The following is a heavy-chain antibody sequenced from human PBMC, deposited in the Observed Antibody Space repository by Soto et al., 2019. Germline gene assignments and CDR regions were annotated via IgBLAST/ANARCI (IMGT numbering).Heavy chain of an antibody. V-gene: IGHV3-30-3*01. Sequence: HPGGSLRLSCAASGFTFSSYAMHWVRQAPGKGLEWVAVISYDGSNKYYADSVKGRFTISRDNSKNTLYLQMNSLRAEDTAVYYCAGTYYLPSYCDYWGQGTLVTASS. J-gene: IGHJ4*02. D-gene: IGHD3-10*01. CDR3: AGTYYLPSYCDY. CDR2: ISYDGSNK. CDR1: GFTFSSYA.